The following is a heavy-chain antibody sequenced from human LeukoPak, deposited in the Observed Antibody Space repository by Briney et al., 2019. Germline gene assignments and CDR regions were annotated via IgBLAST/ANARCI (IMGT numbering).Heavy chain of an antibody. CDR2: IHTSGST. CDR3: ARRDISSGWSFDY. CDR1: GGSISNYH. J-gene: IGHJ4*02. D-gene: IGHD6-19*01. Sequence: SETLSLTCTVSGGSISNYHWSWIRQPAGKGLEWIGQIHTSGSTNYNPPLKSRVSLSIDTAEDKVSLTIRSVTAADTAFYYCARRDISSGWSFDYWGKGTLVTVSS. V-gene: IGHV4-4*07.